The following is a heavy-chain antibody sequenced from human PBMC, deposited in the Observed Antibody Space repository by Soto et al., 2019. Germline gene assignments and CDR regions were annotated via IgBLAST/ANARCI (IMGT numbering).Heavy chain of an antibody. J-gene: IGHJ6*02. CDR1: GGSFSGYY. CDR3: ARGQVYYYYGMDV. V-gene: IGHV4-34*01. Sequence: QVQLQQWGAGLLKPSETLSLTCAVYGGSFSGYYWSWIRQPPGKGLEWIGEINHSGSTNYNPSLKSRVTISVDTSKNQVSLKLSSVTAADTAVYYCARGQVYYYYGMDVWGQGTTVTVSS. CDR2: INHSGST.